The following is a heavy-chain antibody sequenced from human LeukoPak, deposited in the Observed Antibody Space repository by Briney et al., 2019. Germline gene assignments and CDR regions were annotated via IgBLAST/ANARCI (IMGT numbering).Heavy chain of an antibody. J-gene: IGHJ4*02. CDR2: ISGSGGST. D-gene: IGHD3-22*01. CDR3: AKSSGYYLYYFDY. Sequence: PGGSLRLSCAASGFTFSSYAMSWVRQAPGKGLEWVSAISGSGGSTYYADSVEGRFTISRDNSKNTLYLQMNSLRAEDTAVYYCAKSSGYYLYYFDYWGQGTLVTVSS. V-gene: IGHV3-23*01. CDR1: GFTFSSYA.